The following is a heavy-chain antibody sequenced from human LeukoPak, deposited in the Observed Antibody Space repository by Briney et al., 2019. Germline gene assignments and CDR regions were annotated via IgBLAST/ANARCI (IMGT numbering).Heavy chain of an antibody. Sequence: SETLSLTCTVSGGSISSYYWSWLRQPPGKGLEWIGYIYYSGSTNYNPSLKSRVTISVDTSKNQFSLKLSSVTAADTAVYYCAKAGVSGWYPDSYYFDYWGQGTLVTVSS. CDR2: IYYSGST. CDR1: GGSISSYY. J-gene: IGHJ4*02. CDR3: AKAGVSGWYPDSYYFDY. D-gene: IGHD6-19*01. V-gene: IGHV4-59*01.